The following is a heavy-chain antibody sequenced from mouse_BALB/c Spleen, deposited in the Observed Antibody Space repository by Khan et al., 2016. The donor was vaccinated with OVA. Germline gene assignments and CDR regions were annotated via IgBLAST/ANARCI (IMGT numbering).Heavy chain of an antibody. Sequence: VQLQQSGAELVKPGASVKLSCTASGFKIIDTYMHWVKQRPEQGLDWIGRIDPANGNTKYDPKFQGKASIPADTSSNTAYLQLSSLTSEDTAVFYCALIYYGNYIYFDYWGQGTTLTVSS. CDR2: IDPANGNT. D-gene: IGHD2-1*01. CDR1: GFKIIDTY. CDR3: ALIYYGNYIYFDY. V-gene: IGHV14-3*02. J-gene: IGHJ2*01.